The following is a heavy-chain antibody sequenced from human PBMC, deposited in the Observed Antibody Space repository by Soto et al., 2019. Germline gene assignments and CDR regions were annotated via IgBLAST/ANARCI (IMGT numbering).Heavy chain of an antibody. CDR2: ITGSGGRT. Sequence: EVHLLESGGGLVQPGGSLRLSCEASGFTFSSYAMTWVRQAPGRGLEGVSGITGSGGRTYYADSVKGRFTISRDNSKSTLYLQMNSLSAEDTAVYYWAKDTRYGDYVRWFDSWGQGTLVTVSS. CDR3: AKDTRYGDYVRWFDS. CDR1: GFTFSSYA. D-gene: IGHD4-17*01. J-gene: IGHJ5*01. V-gene: IGHV3-23*01.